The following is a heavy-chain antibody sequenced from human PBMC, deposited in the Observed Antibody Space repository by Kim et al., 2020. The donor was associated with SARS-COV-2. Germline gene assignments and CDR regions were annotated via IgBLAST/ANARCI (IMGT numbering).Heavy chain of an antibody. CDR1: GFTFDDYA. D-gene: IGHD6-13*01. J-gene: IGHJ5*02. V-gene: IGHV3-9*01. CDR2: ISWNSGSI. Sequence: GGSLRLSCAASGFTFDDYAMHWVRQAPGKGLEWVSGISWNSGSIGYADSVKGRFTISRDNAKNSLYLQMNSLRAEDTALYYCAKGGYGIAAAGIREGFDPWGQGTLVTVSS. CDR3: AKGGYGIAAAGIREGFDP.